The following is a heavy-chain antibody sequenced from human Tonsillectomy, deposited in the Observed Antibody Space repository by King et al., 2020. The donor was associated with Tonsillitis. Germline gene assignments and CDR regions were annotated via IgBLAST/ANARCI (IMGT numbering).Heavy chain of an antibody. J-gene: IGHJ4*02. CDR3: ARSTSGYPPDY. D-gene: IGHD3-22*01. CDR1: EFTFTSYS. Sequence: VQLVESGGGLVKPGGSLRLSCAASEFTFTSYSMNWVRQAPGKGLEWVSSISSSSKYIYYADSVKGRFTISRDNAKNSLYLQMNSLRAEDTAVYYCARSTSGYPPDYWGQGTLVTVS. V-gene: IGHV3-21*01. CDR2: ISSSSKYI.